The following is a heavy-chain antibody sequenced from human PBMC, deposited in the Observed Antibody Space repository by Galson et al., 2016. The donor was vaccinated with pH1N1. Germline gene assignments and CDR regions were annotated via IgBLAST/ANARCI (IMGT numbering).Heavy chain of an antibody. CDR2: VSESASTT. V-gene: IGHV3-48*01. CDR1: GFIFTSYT. J-gene: IGHJ5*02. CDR3: ARVPVNHDNWFDP. Sequence: SLRLSCAASGFIFTSYTISWVRQAPGKGLEWISFVSESASTTYYSESVQGRFTISRDDAKTSLYLQMNSLRAEDTAVYYCARVPVNHDNWFDPWGQGTLVAVSS.